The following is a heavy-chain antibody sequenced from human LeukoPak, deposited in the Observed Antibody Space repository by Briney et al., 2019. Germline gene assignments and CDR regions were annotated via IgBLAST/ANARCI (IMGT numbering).Heavy chain of an antibody. D-gene: IGHD6-13*01. Sequence: SETLSLTCAVYGGSFSGYYWSWIRQPPGKGLEWIGEINHSGSTNYNPSLKSRVTISVDTSKNQFSLKLSSVTAADTAVYYCARESVPLLPGIAAAVTLNWFDPWGQGTLVTVSS. CDR2: INHSGST. V-gene: IGHV4-34*01. CDR3: ARESVPLLPGIAAAVTLNWFDP. J-gene: IGHJ5*02. CDR1: GGSFSGYY.